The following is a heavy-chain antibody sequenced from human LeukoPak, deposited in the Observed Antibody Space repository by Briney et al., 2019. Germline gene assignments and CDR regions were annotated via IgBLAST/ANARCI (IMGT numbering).Heavy chain of an antibody. Sequence: SETLSLTCTVSGGSISSYYWSWIRQPAGKGLEWIGRIYTSGSTNYNPSLKSRVTISVDTSKNQFSLKLSSVTAADTAVYYCARDQGSGSYYSDYYGMDVWGQGTTVTVSS. V-gene: IGHV4-4*07. J-gene: IGHJ6*02. D-gene: IGHD3-10*01. CDR2: IYTSGST. CDR3: ARDQGSGSYYSDYYGMDV. CDR1: GGSISSYY.